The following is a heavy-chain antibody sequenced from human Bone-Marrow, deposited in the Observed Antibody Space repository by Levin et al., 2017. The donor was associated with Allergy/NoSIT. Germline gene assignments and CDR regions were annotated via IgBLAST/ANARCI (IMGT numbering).Heavy chain of an antibody. CDR2: IYDSGST. D-gene: IGHD5-18*01. J-gene: IGHJ4*02. V-gene: IGHV4-31*03. CDR3: ARILDTTSEFDY. CDR1: GGSIRSGGYY. Sequence: PSETLSLTCTVSGGSIRSGGYYWSWIRQHPGKGLEWIGYIYDSGSTSYNPSLESRVAISVDTSKNQFYLKLTSLTAADTAVYYCARILDTTSEFDYWGQGTLVTVSS.